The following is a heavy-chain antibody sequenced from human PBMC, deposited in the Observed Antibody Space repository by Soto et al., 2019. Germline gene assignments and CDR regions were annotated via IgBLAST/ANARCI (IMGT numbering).Heavy chain of an antibody. V-gene: IGHV4-31*03. CDR1: GRSVSSGGYY. Sequence: SETLSLTCTVSGRSVSSGGYYWTWLRQHPGRGLEWIGYIYHIGSPYYNPSLESRVTISLDTSKNQFSLNLTSVTAADTAIYYVVRDRALDSSGHWFDTWGQGTLVTVSS. D-gene: IGHD6-19*01. J-gene: IGHJ5*02. CDR2: IYHIGSP. CDR3: VRDRALDSSGHWFDT.